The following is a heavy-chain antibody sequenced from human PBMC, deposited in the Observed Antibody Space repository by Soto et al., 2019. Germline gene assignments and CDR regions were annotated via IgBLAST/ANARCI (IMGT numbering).Heavy chain of an antibody. CDR2: IIPIFGTA. V-gene: IGHV1-69*13. D-gene: IGHD2-2*02. CDR3: ARGGAYCSSTSCYTHGMDV. J-gene: IGHJ6*02. Sequence: SVKVSCKASGGTFSSYAISWVRQAPGQGLEWMGGIIPIFGTANYAQKFQGRVTITADESTSTAYMELSSLRSEDTAVYYCARGGAYCSSTSCYTHGMDVWGQGTTVTVSS. CDR1: GGTFSSYA.